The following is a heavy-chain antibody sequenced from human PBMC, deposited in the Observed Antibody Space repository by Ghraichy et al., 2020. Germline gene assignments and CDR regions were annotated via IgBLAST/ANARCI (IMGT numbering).Heavy chain of an antibody. Sequence: GGSLRLSCAGSGFTFSSYAMSWVRQAPGKGLEWVSAISGSGGSTYYTDSVKGRVTISRDNLKNTLYLQMSSLRAEDTAVYYCAKGSAGEVLRFLGWFPFEPWGQGTLVTVSS. V-gene: IGHV3-23*01. J-gene: IGHJ5*02. CDR2: ISGSGGST. D-gene: IGHD3-3*01. CDR3: AKGSAGEVLRFLGWFPFEP. CDR1: GFTFSSYA.